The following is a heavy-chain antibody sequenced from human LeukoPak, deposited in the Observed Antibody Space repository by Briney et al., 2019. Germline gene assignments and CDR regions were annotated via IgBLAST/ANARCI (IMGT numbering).Heavy chain of an antibody. CDR1: GFTLSNYS. Sequence: GGSLRLSCAASGFTLSNYSMNWVRQAPGKGLEWVAFISSSSSYIFYADSLKGRFTIFRDNAKNSLYLQMNSLRADDTAVYYCARDLAYGDDGLWGQGTLVTVSS. CDR3: ARDLAYGDDGL. CDR2: ISSSSSYI. J-gene: IGHJ4*02. V-gene: IGHV3-21*01. D-gene: IGHD4-17*01.